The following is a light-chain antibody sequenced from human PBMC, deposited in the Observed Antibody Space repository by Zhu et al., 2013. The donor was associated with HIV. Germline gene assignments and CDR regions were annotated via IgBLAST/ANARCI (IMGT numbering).Light chain of an antibody. CDR3: QQYNSYPWT. J-gene: IGKJ1*01. CDR2: RAS. CDR1: QTSNSW. V-gene: IGKV1-5*03. Sequence: DIQMTQSPSTLSASVGDRASITCRASQTSNSWLAWYQQKPGQAPKLLIYRASTLESGAPSRFSGSGSGTEFTLTISSLQPDDFATYYCQQYNSYPWTFGQGTKVEIK.